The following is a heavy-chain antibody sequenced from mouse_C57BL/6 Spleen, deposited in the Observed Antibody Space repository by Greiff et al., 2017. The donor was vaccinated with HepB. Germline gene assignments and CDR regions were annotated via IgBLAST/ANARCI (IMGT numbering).Heavy chain of an antibody. V-gene: IGHV8-12*01. J-gene: IGHJ2*01. D-gene: IGHD2-5*01. CDR1: GFSLSTSAMG. CDR3: ARSSNYHFDY. CDR2: IYWDDDK. Sequence: QVTLKECGPGILQSSQTLSLTCSFSGFSLSTSAMGVSWLRQPSGQGLEWLSHIYWDDDKRYNPSLKSRLTISKDTSRNQVLLKITSVDTADTATYYSARSSNYHFDYWGQGTTLTVSS.